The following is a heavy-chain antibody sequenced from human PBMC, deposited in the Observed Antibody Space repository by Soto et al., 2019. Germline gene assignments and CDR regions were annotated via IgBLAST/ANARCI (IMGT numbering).Heavy chain of an antibody. D-gene: IGHD3-22*01. CDR3: ARQHYYDSSGYYTWN. J-gene: IGHJ4*02. CDR1: CGSFSSYY. CDR2: INHSGST. V-gene: IGHV4-34*01. Sequence: PSETLSLTCAVYCGSFSSYYWSWIRQPPGKGLEWIGEINHSGSTNYNPSLKSRVTISADTSKNQFSLRLNSVTAADTAVYYCARQHYYDSSGYYTWNWGQGTQVT.